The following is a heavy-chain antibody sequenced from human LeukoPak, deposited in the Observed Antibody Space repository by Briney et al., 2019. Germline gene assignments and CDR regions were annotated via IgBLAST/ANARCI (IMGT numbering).Heavy chain of an antibody. CDR3: ARDGYYYDSSGYYYSNDAFDI. CDR2: IHYSGST. D-gene: IGHD3-22*01. CDR1: GGSISSGDYY. J-gene: IGHJ3*02. Sequence: PSQTLSLTCTVSGGSISSGDYYWSWIRQPPGKGLEYIGYIHYSGSTYYNPSLKSRVTMSVDTSKNQFSLKLSSVTAADTAVYYCARDGYYYDSSGYYYSNDAFDIWGQGTMVTVSS. V-gene: IGHV4-30-4*01.